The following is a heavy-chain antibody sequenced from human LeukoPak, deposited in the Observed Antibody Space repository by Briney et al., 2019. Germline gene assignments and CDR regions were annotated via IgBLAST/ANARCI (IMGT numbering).Heavy chain of an antibody. CDR2: IYYSGST. CDR1: GGSISSGDYY. CDR3: ARDGSSGWYGFKPNWFDP. D-gene: IGHD6-19*01. V-gene: IGHV4-30-4*01. J-gene: IGHJ5*02. Sequence: SQTLSLTCTVSGGSISSGDYYWSWIRQPPGKGLEWIGYIYYSGSTNYNPSLKSRVTISVDTSKNQFSLRLSSVTAADTAVYYCARDGSSGWYGFKPNWFDPWGQGTLVTVSS.